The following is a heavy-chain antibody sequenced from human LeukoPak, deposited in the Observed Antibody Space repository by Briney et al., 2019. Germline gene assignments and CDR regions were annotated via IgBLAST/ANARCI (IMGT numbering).Heavy chain of an antibody. D-gene: IGHD5-18*01. V-gene: IGHV1-69*13. Sequence: SVKVSCKASGYTFTIYDISWVRQAPGQGLEWMGGIIPIFGTANYAQKFQGRVTITADESTSTAYMELSSLRSEDTAVYYCARVGGPLRGYSYGPQPFDYWGQGTLVTVSS. CDR2: IIPIFGTA. J-gene: IGHJ4*02. CDR1: GYTFTIYD. CDR3: ARVGGPLRGYSYGPQPFDY.